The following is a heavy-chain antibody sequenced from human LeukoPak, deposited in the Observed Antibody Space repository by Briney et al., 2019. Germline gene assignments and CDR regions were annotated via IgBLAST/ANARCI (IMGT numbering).Heavy chain of an antibody. V-gene: IGHV4-39*01. J-gene: IGHJ6*03. CDR1: GGSISSSYYF. Sequence: SETRSLTCTVSGGSISSSYYFWGWVRQPPGRGLEWIGGLYYSGSPYYDPSLKRRVTISVDTSENQFSLKLSSVTAADTAVYYCARLVGEQWLVRYYYYMDVWGKGTTVTVSS. CDR2: LYYSGSP. D-gene: IGHD6-19*01. CDR3: ARLVGEQWLVRYYYYMDV.